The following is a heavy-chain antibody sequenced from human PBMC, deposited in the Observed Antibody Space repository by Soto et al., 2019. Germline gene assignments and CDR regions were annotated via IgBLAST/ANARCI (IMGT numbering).Heavy chain of an antibody. CDR3: ARDRGDYYDSSPLFDY. Sequence: GGSLRLSCAASGFTFSSYGMHWVRQAPGKGLEWVAVIWYDGSNKYYADSVKGRFTISRDNSKNTLYLQMNSLRAEDTAVYYCARDRGDYYDSSPLFDYWGQGTLVTVSS. J-gene: IGHJ4*02. CDR1: GFTFSSYG. CDR2: IWYDGSNK. D-gene: IGHD3-22*01. V-gene: IGHV3-33*01.